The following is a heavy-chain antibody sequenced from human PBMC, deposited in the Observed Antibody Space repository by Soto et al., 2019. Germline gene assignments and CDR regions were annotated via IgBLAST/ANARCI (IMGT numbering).Heavy chain of an antibody. CDR2: INPKNGGT. CDR1: GYTFSDYY. D-gene: IGHD3-10*01. V-gene: IGHV1-2*02. Sequence: QVQLVQSGAEVKKPGASVKVSCKASGYTFSDYYIHWVRQAPGQGLEWMGWINPKNGGTKYAQKFQGRVTMTRDTSISTAYMELTRLRSDETAVYYCARGFFGWGGEFDYWGQGTLVTVSS. J-gene: IGHJ4*02. CDR3: ARGFFGWGGEFDY.